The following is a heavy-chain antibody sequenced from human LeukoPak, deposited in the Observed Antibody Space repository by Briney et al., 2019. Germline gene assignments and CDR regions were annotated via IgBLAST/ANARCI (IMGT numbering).Heavy chain of an antibody. CDR3: AGDLDTARWDYYGMDV. D-gene: IGHD5-18*01. CDR1: GGSISSYY. Sequence: SETLSLTCTVSGGSISSYYWSWIRQPPGKGLEWIGYIYDSGSTKYNPSLKSRATISVDTSKNQFSLKLSSVTAADTGVYYCAGDLDTARWDYYGMDVWGQGTTVTVSS. V-gene: IGHV4-59*01. J-gene: IGHJ6*02. CDR2: IYDSGST.